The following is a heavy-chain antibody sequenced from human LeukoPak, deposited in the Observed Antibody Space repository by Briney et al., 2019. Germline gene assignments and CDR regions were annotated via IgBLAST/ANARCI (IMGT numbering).Heavy chain of an antibody. D-gene: IGHD3-9*01. CDR2: IIPIFDTP. J-gene: IGHJ5*02. V-gene: IGHV1-69*05. Sequence: ASVKVSCKASGGTFSSYAINWVRQAPGQGLEWMGGIIPIFDTPNYAQKFQGRVTITRNTSISTAYMELSSLRSEDTAVYYCARGGEYYDILTGYYRDWFDPWGQGTLVTVFS. CDR3: ARGGEYYDILTGYYRDWFDP. CDR1: GGTFSSYA.